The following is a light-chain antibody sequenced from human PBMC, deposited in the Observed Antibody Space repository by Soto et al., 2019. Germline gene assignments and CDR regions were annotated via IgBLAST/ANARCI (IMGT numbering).Light chain of an antibody. CDR2: DAS. CDR3: QQRSNWPLT. Sequence: EIVLTQSPATLSLSPGERATLSCRASQSVSSYLAWYQQKPGQAPRLLIYDASSGATGIPARFSGSGSGTDFTLTISRLEPEDFEVYYCQQRSNWPLTFGGGTKVEIK. CDR1: QSVSSY. J-gene: IGKJ4*01. V-gene: IGKV3-11*01.